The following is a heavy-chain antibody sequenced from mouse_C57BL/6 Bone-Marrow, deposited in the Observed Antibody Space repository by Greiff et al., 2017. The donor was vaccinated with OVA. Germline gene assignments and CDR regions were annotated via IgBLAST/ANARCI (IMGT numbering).Heavy chain of an antibody. D-gene: IGHD1-1*01. CDR2: INPNYGTT. Sequence: VQLQQSGPELVKPGASVKISCKASGYSFTDYNMNWVKQSNGKSLEWIGVINPNYGTTSYNQKFKGKATLTVDHSSSTAYMQLNSLTSEDTAVDYFATMTTVVAPGAMDYWGQGTSVTVSS. V-gene: IGHV1-39*01. J-gene: IGHJ4*01. CDR1: GYSFTDYN. CDR3: ATMTTVVAPGAMDY.